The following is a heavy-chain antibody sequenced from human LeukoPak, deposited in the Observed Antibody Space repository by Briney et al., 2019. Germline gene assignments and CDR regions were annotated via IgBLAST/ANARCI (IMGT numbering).Heavy chain of an antibody. CDR1: GFTFSSYD. V-gene: IGHV3-13*01. CDR2: IGTAGDT. Sequence: GGSLSLSCAASGFTFSSYDMHWVRQATGKGLEWVSAIGTAGDTYYPGSVKGRFTISRENAKNSLYLQMNSLRAGDTAVYYCARALQYCSGTSCYSYYYYGMDVWGQGTTVTVSS. CDR3: ARALQYCSGTSCYSYYYYGMDV. D-gene: IGHD2-2*01. J-gene: IGHJ6*02.